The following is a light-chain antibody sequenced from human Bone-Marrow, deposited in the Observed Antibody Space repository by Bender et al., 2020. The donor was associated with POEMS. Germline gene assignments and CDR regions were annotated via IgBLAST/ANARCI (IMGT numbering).Light chain of an antibody. J-gene: IGLJ1*01. CDR2: ENN. Sequence: NFMLTQPPSVSESPGKTIAISCTASSGSIASNYVQWYQQRPGSAPTSVIYENNQRPSGVPDRFSGSKSGNTASLTVSRLQAEDEADYYCASFAGSNNYVFGSGTKVTVL. CDR3: ASFAGSNNYV. CDR1: SGSIASNY. V-gene: IGLV6-57*02.